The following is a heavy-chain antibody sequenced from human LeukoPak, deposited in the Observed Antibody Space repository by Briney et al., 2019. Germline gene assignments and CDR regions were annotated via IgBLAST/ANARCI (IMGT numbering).Heavy chain of an antibody. CDR3: AKDQSYGFDC. J-gene: IGHJ4*02. CDR1: GFAFSTYA. D-gene: IGHD5-18*01. CDR2: LSGSGAST. Sequence: GGSLRLSCAASGFAFSTYAMSWARQAPGKGLEWVSALSGSGASTYYADSVKGRFTISRDNSKNTLYLQMNSLRAEDTAVYYCAKDQSYGFDCWGQGTLVTVSS. V-gene: IGHV3-23*01.